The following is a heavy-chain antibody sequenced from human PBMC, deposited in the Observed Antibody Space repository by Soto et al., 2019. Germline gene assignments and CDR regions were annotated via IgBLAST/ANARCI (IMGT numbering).Heavy chain of an antibody. CDR1: GGSINSYY. Sequence: KPSETLSLTCTVSGGSINSYYWSWIRQPPGKGLEWIGYIYYSGSTNYNPSLKSRITISADTSKNQFSLKLSSVTAADTAVYYCARHISSGTNIAAIRSFDPWGQGTLVTVSS. CDR2: IYYSGST. CDR3: ARHISSGTNIAAIRSFDP. V-gene: IGHV4-59*08. J-gene: IGHJ5*02. D-gene: IGHD1-7*01.